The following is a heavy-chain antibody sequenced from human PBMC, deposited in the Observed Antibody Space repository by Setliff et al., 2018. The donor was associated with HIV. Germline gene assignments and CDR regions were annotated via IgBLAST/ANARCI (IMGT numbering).Heavy chain of an antibody. CDR1: GGFISNTY. J-gene: IGHJ3*02. D-gene: IGHD1-26*01. CDR3: ARGQPQGGGTYWSSFDI. V-gene: IGHV4-59*01. CDR2: VYYTGAS. Sequence: SETLSLTCTVSGGFISNTYWSWIRQPPGKGLEWLGFVYYTGASDYNPSFKSRLTISLDTSRTHFSLKLTSVTAADTAVYYFARGQPQGGGTYWSSFDIWGRGTMVTVS.